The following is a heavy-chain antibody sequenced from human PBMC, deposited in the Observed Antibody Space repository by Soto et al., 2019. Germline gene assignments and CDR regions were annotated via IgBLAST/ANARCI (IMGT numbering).Heavy chain of an antibody. CDR1: GFTFSLYG. Sequence: GGSLRLSCAASGFTFSLYGMHWVCQAPGKGLEWVALISFDGSNKYYADSVKGRFTISRDNSKNTLYLQMNSLRAEDTAVYYCAKFYYGNYDYGMDVWGQGTTVTVSS. J-gene: IGHJ6*02. V-gene: IGHV3-30*18. CDR2: ISFDGSNK. CDR3: AKFYYGNYDYGMDV. D-gene: IGHD4-17*01.